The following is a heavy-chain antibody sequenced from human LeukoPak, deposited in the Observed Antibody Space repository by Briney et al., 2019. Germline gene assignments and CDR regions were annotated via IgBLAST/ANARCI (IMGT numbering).Heavy chain of an antibody. D-gene: IGHD5-12*01. J-gene: IGHJ4*02. V-gene: IGHV4-59*02. CDR3: ARVSGYDWESFYDY. Sequence: PSETLSLTCTVSGGSVSSYYWSWIRQPPGKGLEWIGYIYYSGSTNYNPSLKSRVTISVDTSKNQFSLKLSSVTAADTAMYYCARVSGYDWESFYDYWGQGSLVTVSS. CDR1: GGSVSSYY. CDR2: IYYSGST.